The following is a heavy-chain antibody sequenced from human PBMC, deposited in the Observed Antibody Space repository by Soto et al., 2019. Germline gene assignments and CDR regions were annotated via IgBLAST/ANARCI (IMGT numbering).Heavy chain of an antibody. Sequence: PSETLSLTCTVSGDSISSSTYFWGWIRQPPGKGLEWIGSVDYSGTTYYNTSLRTRATISVDRSKNQFSLKLSSVTAADTAVYYCARSQTTVTSYDYWGQGTLVTVSS. CDR2: VDYSGTT. CDR3: ARSQTTVTSYDY. CDR1: GDSISSSTYF. J-gene: IGHJ4*02. V-gene: IGHV4-39*07. D-gene: IGHD4-17*01.